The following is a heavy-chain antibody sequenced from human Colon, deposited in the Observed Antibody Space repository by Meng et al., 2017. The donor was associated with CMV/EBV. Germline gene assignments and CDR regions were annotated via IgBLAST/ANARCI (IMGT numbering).Heavy chain of an antibody. D-gene: IGHD1-26*01. CDR3: VDSGRAPLDP. V-gene: IGHV3-72*01. CDR1: GFSISDNY. CDR2: KKNKTPNYKK. J-gene: IGHJ5*02. Sequence: WTATGFSISDNYKDWVRQVPGKGLKWGGEKKNKTPNYKKSYTNTEQGRFNILRDDSKNSVYLQMSSQEAEDTAVYYCVDSGRAPLDPWGQGILVTVSS.